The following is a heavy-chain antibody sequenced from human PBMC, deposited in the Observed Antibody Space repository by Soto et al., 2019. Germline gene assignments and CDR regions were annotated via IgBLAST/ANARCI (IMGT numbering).Heavy chain of an antibody. Sequence: GGSLRLSCAASGFTFSSYAMSWVRQAPGKGLEWVSAISGSGGSTYYADSVKGRFTISRDNSKNTLYLQMNSLRAEDTAVYYCAKAYDYIWGSYPGPYLDYWGQGTLVTVSS. V-gene: IGHV3-23*01. D-gene: IGHD3-16*02. CDR2: ISGSGGST. CDR3: AKAYDYIWGSYPGPYLDY. J-gene: IGHJ4*02. CDR1: GFTFSSYA.